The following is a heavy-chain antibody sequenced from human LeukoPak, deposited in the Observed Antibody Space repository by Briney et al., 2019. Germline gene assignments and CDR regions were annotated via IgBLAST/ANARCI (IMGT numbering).Heavy chain of an antibody. CDR2: IYYSGST. D-gene: IGHD4-17*01. V-gene: IGHV4-59*12. CDR3: ARGHDYGDPFDY. CDR1: GGSISSYY. Sequence: SETLSLTCTVSGGSISSYYWSWIRQPPGKGLEWIGYIYYSGSTKYNPSLKSRVTISVDTSKNQFSLKLSSVTAADTAVYYCARGHDYGDPFDYWGQGTLVTVSS. J-gene: IGHJ4*02.